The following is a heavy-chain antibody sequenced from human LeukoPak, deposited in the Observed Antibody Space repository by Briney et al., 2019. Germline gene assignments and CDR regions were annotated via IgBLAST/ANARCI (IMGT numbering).Heavy chain of an antibody. Sequence: PGGSLRLSCAASGFTFSTYTMTWVRQAPGKRLECVSTIDGRGVDIYYAGSVKGRFTISRDNSRNTIYLQMNSLRAEDTAFYYCAKDRAGTPWADWGQGTLVTVSS. CDR2: IDGRGVDI. J-gene: IGHJ4*02. CDR3: AKDRAGTPWAD. D-gene: IGHD1-1*01. CDR1: GFTFSTYT. V-gene: IGHV3-23*01.